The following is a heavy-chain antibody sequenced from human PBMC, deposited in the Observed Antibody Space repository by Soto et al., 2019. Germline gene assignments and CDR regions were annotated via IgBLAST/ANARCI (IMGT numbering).Heavy chain of an antibody. Sequence: QVQLVQSGAEVKKPGASVKVSCKATGYTFTTYGITWMRQAPGQGLEWMGWISTTNGRTRYAQKFQGRVTMTTDTSTTTVYMDLRSLRSDDMAVYYCARVTGRSGWYDFGNWFDPWGQGTLVTVSS. CDR2: ISTTNGRT. CDR3: ARVTGRSGWYDFGNWFDP. V-gene: IGHV1-18*03. CDR1: GYTFTTYG. J-gene: IGHJ5*01. D-gene: IGHD6-19*01.